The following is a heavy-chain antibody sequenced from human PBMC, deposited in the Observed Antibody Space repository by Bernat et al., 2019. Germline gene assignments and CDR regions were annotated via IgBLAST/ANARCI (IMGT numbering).Heavy chain of an antibody. CDR3: AKRGAVGATTGGGDY. Sequence: EVQLLESGGGLVQPGGSLRLSCAASGFTFSSYAMSWVRQAPGKGLEWVSAISGSGGSTYSADSVKGRFTISRDNSKNTQYLQMNSLRAEDTAVEYCAKRGAVGATTGGGDYWGQGTLVTVSS. V-gene: IGHV3-23*01. CDR2: ISGSGGST. J-gene: IGHJ4*02. CDR1: GFTFSSYA. D-gene: IGHD1-26*01.